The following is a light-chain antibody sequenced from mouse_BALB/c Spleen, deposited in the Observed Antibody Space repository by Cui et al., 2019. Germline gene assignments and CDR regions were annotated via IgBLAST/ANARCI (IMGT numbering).Light chain of an antibody. J-gene: IGKJ5*01. Sequence: DIVMTQSQKFMSTSVGDRVSVTCKASQNVGTNVAWYQQKPGQSPKALIYSASYRYSGVPDRFTGSGSGTDFTLTISNVQSEDLAEYSCQQYNSYPLTFGAGTKLELK. CDR2: SAS. CDR1: QNVGTN. CDR3: QQYNSYPLT. V-gene: IGKV6-15*01.